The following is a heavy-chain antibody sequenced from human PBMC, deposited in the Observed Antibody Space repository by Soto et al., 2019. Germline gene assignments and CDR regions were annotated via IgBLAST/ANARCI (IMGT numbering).Heavy chain of an antibody. Sequence: GGSLRLSCAASGFTFSSYSMNWVRQAPGKGLEWVSSISSSSSYIYYADSVKGRFTISRDNAKNSLYLQMNSLRAEDTAVYYCAREGLMVRSSYYGMDVWGQGTTVTVSS. CDR2: ISSSSSYI. J-gene: IGHJ6*02. V-gene: IGHV3-21*01. CDR1: GFTFSSYS. D-gene: IGHD3-16*01. CDR3: AREGLMVRSSYYGMDV.